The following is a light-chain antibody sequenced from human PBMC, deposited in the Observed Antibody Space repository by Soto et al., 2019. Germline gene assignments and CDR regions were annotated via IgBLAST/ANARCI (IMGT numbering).Light chain of an antibody. CDR1: SSDVGGYNY. CDR2: DVT. CDR3: KSYAGSNNYV. V-gene: IGLV2-8*01. Sequence: QSVLTQPPSASGSPGQSVTISCTGTSSDVGGYNYVSWYQQHPGKAPKLMIYDVTKRPSGVPDRFSGSKSGNTASLTVSGLQAEDEADYYCKSYAGSNNYVFGTGTKVTVL. J-gene: IGLJ1*01.